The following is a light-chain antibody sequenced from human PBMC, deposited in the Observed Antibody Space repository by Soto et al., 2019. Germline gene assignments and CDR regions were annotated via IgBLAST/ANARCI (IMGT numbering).Light chain of an antibody. CDR1: QSIGSS. Sequence: EVVMTQSPATLSVSPGERATLSCRASQSIGSSLAWYQQKPGQAPRLLIYGASTRATGIPARFSGSGSGTEFIITISSLQSEDFAVYSCQQYTNWPFTFGQGTRLEIK. J-gene: IGKJ5*01. CDR3: QQYTNWPFT. V-gene: IGKV3-15*01. CDR2: GAS.